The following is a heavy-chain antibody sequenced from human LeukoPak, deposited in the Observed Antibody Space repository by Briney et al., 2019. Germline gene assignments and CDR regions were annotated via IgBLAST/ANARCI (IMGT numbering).Heavy chain of an antibody. D-gene: IGHD3-22*01. CDR1: GFSVSTKY. Sequence: GGSLTLSCAASGFSVSTKYMNWVRQAPGKGLEWVSSVNTVSSYIYYADSVKGRFTISRDNAKNSVYLQMDSLRAEDTAVYYCARLRRNSDSSGYFYYYDYWGQGTLVTVSS. V-gene: IGHV3-21*01. CDR2: VNTVSSYI. J-gene: IGHJ4*02. CDR3: ARLRRNSDSSGYFYYYDY.